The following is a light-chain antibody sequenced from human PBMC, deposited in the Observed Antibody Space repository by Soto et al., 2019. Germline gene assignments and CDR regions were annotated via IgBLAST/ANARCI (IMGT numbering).Light chain of an antibody. CDR3: QQYNSYSPT. Sequence: DIQRTQSPSTMSASVGDRVTITCRASQSISTWLAWYQQEPGKAPKLLIHKASSLQSGVPSRFSGSVSGTDGTITISSLNTDDGSTYYCQQYNSYSPTFGQGTKVDNK. V-gene: IGKV1-5*03. CDR2: KAS. J-gene: IGKJ1*01. CDR1: QSISTW.